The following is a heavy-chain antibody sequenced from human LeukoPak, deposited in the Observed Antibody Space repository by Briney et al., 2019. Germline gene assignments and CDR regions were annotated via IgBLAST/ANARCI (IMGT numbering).Heavy chain of an antibody. Sequence: GASVKVSCKASGGTFSNYTITWVRQATGQGLEWMGRIIPCLGIMNYAQKFQGRVTVTADKSTCTAYMELSSLRADDTAVYYCARALSDTSGYELAYWGQGTLVTVSS. V-gene: IGHV1-69*02. CDR3: ARALSDTSGYELAY. J-gene: IGHJ4*02. D-gene: IGHD3-22*01. CDR2: IIPCLGIM. CDR1: GGTFSNYT.